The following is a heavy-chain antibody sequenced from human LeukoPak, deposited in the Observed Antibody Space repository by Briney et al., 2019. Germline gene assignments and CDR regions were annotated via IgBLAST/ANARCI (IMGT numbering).Heavy chain of an antibody. J-gene: IGHJ4*02. V-gene: IGHV1-2*02. CDR3: ARVEPNTLFDN. CDR1: EYTFSDYY. CDR2: INPNSGVT. D-gene: IGHD1-14*01. Sequence: GASVKVSCKASEYTFSDYYIHWVRQAPGQGLEWMGWINPNSGVTNYAQKFQGRVTVTRDTSISTAYMELSSLRSDDTAVYYCARVEPNTLFDNWGQGTLVTVSS.